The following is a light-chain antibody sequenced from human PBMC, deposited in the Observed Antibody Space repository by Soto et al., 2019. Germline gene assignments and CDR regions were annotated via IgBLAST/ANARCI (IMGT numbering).Light chain of an antibody. Sequence: IVLTQSPRTLSFASGERATLSCRASQRGSSSYLAWFQPKPGQAPRPLNYDASSRATGIPDRFSGSGSGTEFTLTISRLEPEDFAVYYCEQYDNSQWTFGQGTKVEIK. CDR3: EQYDNSQWT. CDR2: DAS. J-gene: IGKJ1*01. CDR1: QRGSSSY. V-gene: IGKV3-20*01.